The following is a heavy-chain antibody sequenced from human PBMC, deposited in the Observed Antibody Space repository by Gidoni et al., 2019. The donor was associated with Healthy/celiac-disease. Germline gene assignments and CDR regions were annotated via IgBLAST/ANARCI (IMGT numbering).Heavy chain of an antibody. Sequence: EVQLVESGGGLVQPGGSLRLSCAASGFPFSSYAMHWVRPAPGKGLEYVSAISSNGGSTYYANSVKGRFTISRDNSKNTLYLQMGSLRAEDMALYYCARGTDYDYVWGSYRENYFDYWGQGTLVTVSS. J-gene: IGHJ4*02. CDR3: ARGTDYDYVWGSYRENYFDY. V-gene: IGHV3-64*01. CDR1: GFPFSSYA. CDR2: ISSNGGST. D-gene: IGHD3-16*02.